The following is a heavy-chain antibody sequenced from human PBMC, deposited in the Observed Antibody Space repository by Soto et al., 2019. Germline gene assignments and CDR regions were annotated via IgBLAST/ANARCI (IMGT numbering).Heavy chain of an antibody. J-gene: IGHJ4*02. CDR1: GGSISSYY. V-gene: IGHV4-59*01. CDR3: AREGGYGTYFDY. Sequence: SETLSLTCTVSGGSISSYYWSWIRQPPGKGLEWIGYIYSSGSTNYNPSLKSRVTISVDTSKNQFSLKLSSVTAADTAVYYCAREGGYGTYFDYWGQGTLVTVSS. D-gene: IGHD5-12*01. CDR2: IYSSGST.